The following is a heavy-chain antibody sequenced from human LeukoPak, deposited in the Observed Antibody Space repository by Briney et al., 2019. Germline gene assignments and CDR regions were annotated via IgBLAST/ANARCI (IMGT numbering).Heavy chain of an antibody. J-gene: IGHJ4*02. V-gene: IGHV4-59*11. CDR3: VRSDYGDFADY. Sequence: SETLSLTCTVSGGSISSHYWTWLRQPPGKGLEWIGYISYSGSTNYNPSLKSRVTISVDTSRTQFSLNLSSVTAADTAVYYCVRSDYGDFADYWGRGTLVTVSS. CDR1: GGSISSHY. D-gene: IGHD4-17*01. CDR2: ISYSGST.